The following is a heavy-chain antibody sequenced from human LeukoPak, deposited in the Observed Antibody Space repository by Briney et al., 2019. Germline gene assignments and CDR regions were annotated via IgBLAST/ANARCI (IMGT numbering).Heavy chain of an antibody. CDR3: ATLTTVETAYYFDY. J-gene: IGHJ4*02. D-gene: IGHD4-23*01. CDR2: IYHSGST. CDR1: GGSISSYY. V-gene: IGHV4-4*09. Sequence: SETLSLTCTVSGGSISSYYWSWIRQPPGKGLEWIGYIYHSGSTDYNPSLKSRVTISVDTSKSQFSLKLTSVTAADTAVYYCATLTTVETAYYFDYWGQGTLVTVSS.